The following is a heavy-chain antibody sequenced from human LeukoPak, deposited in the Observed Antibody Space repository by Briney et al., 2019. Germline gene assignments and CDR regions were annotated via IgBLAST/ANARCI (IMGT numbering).Heavy chain of an antibody. CDR1: GGSVSSYY. CDR2: LYYSGST. Sequence: SETLSLTCTVSGGSVSSYYWSWLRQPPGKGLEWLGYLYYSGSTNYNHSLKSRVTISVDTSKNQFSLKLSSVTAADTAVYYCARAPAYYYDSSGYYYQGGYYYYYMDVWGKGTTVTVSS. J-gene: IGHJ6*03. D-gene: IGHD3-22*01. CDR3: ARAPAYYYDSSGYYYQGGYYYYYMDV. V-gene: IGHV4-59*02.